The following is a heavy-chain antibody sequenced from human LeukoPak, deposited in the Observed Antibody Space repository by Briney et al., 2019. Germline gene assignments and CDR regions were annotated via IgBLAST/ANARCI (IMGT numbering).Heavy chain of an antibody. CDR3: ASLPQRGYSYVTDY. J-gene: IGHJ4*02. Sequence: SETLSLTCAVYGGSFSGYYWSWIRQPPGKGLEWIGEINHSGSTNYNPSLKSRVTISVDTSKNQFSLKLSSATAADTAVYYCASLPQRGYSYVTDYWGQGTLVTVSS. V-gene: IGHV4-34*01. CDR1: GGSFSGYY. D-gene: IGHD5-18*01. CDR2: INHSGST.